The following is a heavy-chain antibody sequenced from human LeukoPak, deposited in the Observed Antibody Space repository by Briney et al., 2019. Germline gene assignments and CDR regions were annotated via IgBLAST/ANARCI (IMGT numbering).Heavy chain of an antibody. CDR2: VSYDGRNT. CDR1: EFTFSTYG. J-gene: IGHJ4*02. Sequence: GRSLRLSCAASEFTFSTYGMHWVRQAPGKGLEWVAAVSYDGRNTYYADSVKGRFTISRDNSKDTLYLQMNSLRAEDTAVYFCAKDESRYCTDGVCYPFDYWGQETLVTVSS. CDR3: AKDESRYCTDGVCYPFDY. D-gene: IGHD2-8*01. V-gene: IGHV3-30*18.